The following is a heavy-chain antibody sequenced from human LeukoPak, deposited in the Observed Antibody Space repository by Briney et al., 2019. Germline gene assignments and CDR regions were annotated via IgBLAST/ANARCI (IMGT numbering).Heavy chain of an antibody. Sequence: GGSLRLSCAASGFTFSSYEMNWVRQAPGKGLEWVSYISSSSSTIYYADSVKGRFTISRDNAKNSLYLQMNSLRAEDTAVYYCARAGGSGYYYAEYFQHWGQGTLVTVSS. V-gene: IGHV3-48*03. CDR3: ARAGGSGYYYAEYFQH. CDR1: GFTFSSYE. J-gene: IGHJ1*01. D-gene: IGHD3-22*01. CDR2: ISSSSSTI.